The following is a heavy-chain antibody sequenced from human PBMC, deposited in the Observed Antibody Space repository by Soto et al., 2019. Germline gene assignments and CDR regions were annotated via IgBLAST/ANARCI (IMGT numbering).Heavy chain of an antibody. CDR3: AKEDRRLKQGPTLDYYGMDV. Sequence: GGSLRLSCAASGFTFSSYGMHWVRQAPGKGLEWVAVISYDGSNKYYADSVKGRFTISRDNSKNTLYLQMNSLRAEDTAVYYCAKEDRRLKQGPTLDYYGMDVWGQGTTVTVSS. J-gene: IGHJ6*02. D-gene: IGHD2-15*01. CDR2: ISYDGSNK. CDR1: GFTFSSYG. V-gene: IGHV3-30*18.